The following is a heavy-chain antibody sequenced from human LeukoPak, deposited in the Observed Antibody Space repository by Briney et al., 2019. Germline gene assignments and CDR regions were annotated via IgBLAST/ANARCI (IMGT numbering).Heavy chain of an antibody. CDR2: ISGSGGST. CDR3: AKERGVLMVYPIDY. CDR1: GFTFSSYW. J-gene: IGHJ4*02. D-gene: IGHD2-8*01. Sequence: GGSLRLSCAASGFTFSSYWMHWVRQAPGKGLEWVPAISGSGGSTYYADSVKGRFTISRDNSKNTLYLQMNSLRAEDTAVYYCAKERGVLMVYPIDYWGQGTLVTVSS. V-gene: IGHV3-23*01.